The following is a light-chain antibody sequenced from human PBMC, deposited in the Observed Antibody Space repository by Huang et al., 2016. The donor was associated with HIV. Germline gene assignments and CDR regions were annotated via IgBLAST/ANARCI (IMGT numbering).Light chain of an antibody. Sequence: DIQMTQSPSSVSASVGERVTITCRASQDISSYVAWYQQKPGKAPKLLIYATATLQSGVPSRFSGSSSGTEFTLTISSLQPEDFATYYWQQTDRFSITFGQGTRLEIK. CDR2: ATA. CDR3: QQTDRFSIT. J-gene: IGKJ5*01. CDR1: QDISSY. V-gene: IGKV1-12*01.